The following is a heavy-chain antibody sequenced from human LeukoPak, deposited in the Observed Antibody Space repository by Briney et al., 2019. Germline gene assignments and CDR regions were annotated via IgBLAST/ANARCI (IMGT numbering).Heavy chain of an antibody. Sequence: SETLSLTCTVSGYSISRGHYWGWIRQPPGKELEWIGSIYYSGNTYYNASLKSQVSISIDTSKNQFSLRLTSVTAADTAVYYCARQTGSGLFILPGGQGTLVTVSS. D-gene: IGHD3/OR15-3a*01. CDR2: IYYSGNT. CDR3: ARQTGSGLFILP. J-gene: IGHJ4*02. V-gene: IGHV4-38-2*02. CDR1: GYSISRGHY.